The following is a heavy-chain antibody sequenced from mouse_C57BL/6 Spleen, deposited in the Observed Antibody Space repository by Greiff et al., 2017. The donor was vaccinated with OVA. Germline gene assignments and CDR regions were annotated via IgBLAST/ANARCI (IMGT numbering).Heavy chain of an antibody. V-gene: IGHV1-47*01. CDR2: FHPYNDDT. CDR3: ARGDYDDWYFDV. D-gene: IGHD2-4*01. Sequence: VKVVESGAELVKPGASVKMSCKASGYTFTTYPIEWMKQNHGKSLEWIGNFHPYNDDTKYNEKFKGKATLTVEKSSSTVYLELSRLTSDDSAVYYCARGDYDDWYFDVWGTGTTVTVSS. J-gene: IGHJ1*03. CDR1: GYTFTTYP.